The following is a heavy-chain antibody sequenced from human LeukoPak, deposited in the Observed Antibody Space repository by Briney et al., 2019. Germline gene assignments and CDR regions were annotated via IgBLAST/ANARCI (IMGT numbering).Heavy chain of an antibody. CDR2: LWSGTTT. CDR3: ARGRRGNYFQDY. Sequence: SETLSLTCTVFGASIRSDTYYWAWIRQPPGKGLEWIGSLWSGTTTYYNPSLTSRVTIAVDTSKNQFSLILPSVAAADTAVYYCARGRRGNYFQDYWGQGTLVTVSS. V-gene: IGHV4-39*07. J-gene: IGHJ4*02. D-gene: IGHD1-26*01. CDR1: GASIRSDTYY.